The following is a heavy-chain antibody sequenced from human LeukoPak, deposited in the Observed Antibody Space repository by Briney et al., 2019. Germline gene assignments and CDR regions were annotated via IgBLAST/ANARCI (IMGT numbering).Heavy chain of an antibody. CDR2: ISYDGSNK. D-gene: IGHD2-15*01. Sequence: PGGSLRLSCAASGFTFSSYGMHWVRQAPGKGLEWVAVISYDGSNKYYADSVKGRFTISRDNSKNTLYLQMNSLRAEDTAVYYCARDPYCSGGSCPSGAFDIWGQGTMVTVSS. CDR3: ARDPYCSGGSCPSGAFDI. V-gene: IGHV3-30*03. CDR1: GFTFSSYG. J-gene: IGHJ3*02.